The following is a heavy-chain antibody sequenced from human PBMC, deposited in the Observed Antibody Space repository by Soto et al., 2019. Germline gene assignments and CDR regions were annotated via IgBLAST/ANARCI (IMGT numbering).Heavy chain of an antibody. CDR3: AGRVGATNYGMDV. D-gene: IGHD1-26*01. J-gene: IGHJ6*02. V-gene: IGHV3-53*01. CDR2: IYSGGST. CDR1: EFTVSSNY. Sequence: PGGSLRLSCAASEFTVSSNYMNWVRQAPGKGLECVSTIYSGGSTYYADSVKGRFTISRDNSKNTLYLQMNNLSAEDTAVYYCAGRVGATNYGMDVWGQGTTVTVSS.